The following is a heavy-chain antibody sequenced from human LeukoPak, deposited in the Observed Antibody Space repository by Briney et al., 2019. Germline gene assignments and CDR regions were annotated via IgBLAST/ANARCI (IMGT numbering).Heavy chain of an antibody. CDR1: GFTFSSYW. D-gene: IGHD2-15*01. V-gene: IGHV3-7*03. CDR3: AREDCSGGSCYPWWFDP. CDR2: IKQDGSEK. Sequence: PGGSLRLSYAASGFTFSSYWMSWVRQAPGKGLEWVANIKQDGSEKYYVDSVKGRFTISRDNAKNSLYLQMNSLRAEDTAVYYCAREDCSGGSCYPWWFDPWGQGTLVTVSS. J-gene: IGHJ5*02.